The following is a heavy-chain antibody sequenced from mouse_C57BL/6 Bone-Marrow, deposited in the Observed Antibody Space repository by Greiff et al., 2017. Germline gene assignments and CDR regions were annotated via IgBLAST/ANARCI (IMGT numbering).Heavy chain of an antibody. CDR2: IDPNSGGT. J-gene: IGHJ4*01. Sequence: QVQLKQPGAELVKPGASVKLSCKASGYTFTSYWMHWVKQRPGRGLEWIGRIDPNSGGTKYNEKFKSKATLTVDKPSSTAYMQLSSLTSEDSAVYYCAREGILYYCYYYAMDYWGQGTSVTDSS. D-gene: IGHD1-1*01. V-gene: IGHV1-72*01. CDR1: GYTFTSYW. CDR3: AREGILYYCYYYAMDY.